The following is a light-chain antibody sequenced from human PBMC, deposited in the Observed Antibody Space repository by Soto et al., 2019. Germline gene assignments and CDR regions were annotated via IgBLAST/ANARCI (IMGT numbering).Light chain of an antibody. J-gene: IGKJ4*01. CDR2: AAF. CDR3: QQSYSSPPLT. Sequence: DIPMTQSPSSLSASVGDRVTITCRASQSISSFLNWYQQRPGKAPKLLIYAAFNLQSGVPSRFSGNGSGTDFTLTISSLQPEDFATYYCQQSYSSPPLTFGGGTKVDIK. V-gene: IGKV1-39*01. CDR1: QSISSF.